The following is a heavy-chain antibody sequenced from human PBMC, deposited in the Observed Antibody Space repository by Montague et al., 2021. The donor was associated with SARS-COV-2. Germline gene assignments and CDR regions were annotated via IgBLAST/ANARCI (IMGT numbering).Heavy chain of an antibody. CDR2: NYTTGST. D-gene: IGHD6-6*01. CDR1: GASITSGSYY. V-gene: IGHV4-61*02. CDR3: AKAGEQLVRGRWYFDY. Sequence: TLSLTCTVSGASITSGSYYWSWIRQPAGKRLEWIGRNYTTGSTNYDPSLKSRVAISVDTSKNQFSLKLSSVTAADTAVYYCAKAGEQLVRGRWYFDYWGQGILVTVSP. J-gene: IGHJ4*02.